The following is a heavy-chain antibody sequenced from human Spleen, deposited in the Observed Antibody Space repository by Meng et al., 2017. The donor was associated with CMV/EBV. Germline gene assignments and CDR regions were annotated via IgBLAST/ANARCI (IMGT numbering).Heavy chain of an antibody. Sequence: SETLSLTCAVYGGSFSGYYWSWIRQPPGKGLEWIGEINHSGSTNYNPSLKSRVSISIDTSKNHFSLKLTSVTAADTAVYYCARGSNWYQLGSDYWGQGTQVTVSS. J-gene: IGHJ4*02. CDR1: GGSFSGYY. CDR2: INHSGST. D-gene: IGHD6-13*01. V-gene: IGHV4-34*01. CDR3: ARGSNWYQLGSDY.